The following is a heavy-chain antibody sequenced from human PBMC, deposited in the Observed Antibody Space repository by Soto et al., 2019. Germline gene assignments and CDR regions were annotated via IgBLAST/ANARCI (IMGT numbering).Heavy chain of an antibody. CDR1: GFTFSSYA. V-gene: IGHV3-30-3*01. CDR3: ARDVSSSSSVYYYYGMDV. J-gene: IGHJ6*02. D-gene: IGHD6-6*01. CDR2: ISYDGSNK. Sequence: QVQLVESGGGVVQPGRSLRLSCAASGFTFSSYAMHWVRQAPGKGLEWVEVISYDGSNKYYADSVKGRFTISRDNSKNTLYLQMNSLRAEDTAVYYCARDVSSSSSVYYYYGMDVWGQGTTVTVSS.